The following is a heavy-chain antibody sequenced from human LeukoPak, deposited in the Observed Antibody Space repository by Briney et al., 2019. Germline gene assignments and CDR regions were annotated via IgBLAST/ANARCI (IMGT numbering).Heavy chain of an antibody. Sequence: ASVKVSCKVSGYTLTELSMHWVRQAPGKGLEWMGGFDPEDGETIYAQKFQGRVTMAEDTSTDTAYMELSSLRSEDTAVYYCASKYSSSSIPFDIWGQGTMVTVSS. V-gene: IGHV1-24*01. CDR2: FDPEDGET. J-gene: IGHJ3*02. D-gene: IGHD6-6*01. CDR3: ASKYSSSSIPFDI. CDR1: GYTLTELS.